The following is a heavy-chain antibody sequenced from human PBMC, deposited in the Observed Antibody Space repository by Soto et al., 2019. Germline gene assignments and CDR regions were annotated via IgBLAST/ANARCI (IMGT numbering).Heavy chain of an antibody. CDR1: GASMENHY. J-gene: IGHJ1*01. Sequence: SEPLSLTFTVSGASMENHYGSWIRQPPGKGLEYIGYMFYTGRADYNASFTSRVTMSVDTSNNQFSLKLRSVSAADTAGYYCARSGTSFEGDGWGRGIPVTVSS. D-gene: IGHD1-1*01. V-gene: IGHV4-59*11. CDR2: MFYTGRA. CDR3: ARSGTSFEGDG.